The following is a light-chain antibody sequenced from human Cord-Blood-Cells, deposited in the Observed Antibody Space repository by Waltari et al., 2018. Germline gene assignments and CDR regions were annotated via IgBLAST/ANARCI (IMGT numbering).Light chain of an antibody. CDR2: LGS. V-gene: IGKV2-28*01. CDR3: MQALQTPWT. CDR1: PSLLHSNGYNY. J-gene: IGKJ1*01. Sequence: DIVMTQSPLSLPVTPGEPASISCRSSPSLLHSNGYNYLDWYLQKPGKSPQLLNYLGSNRAAVFPDRCMGSGSGTDFTLKISRVEAEDVGVYYCMQALQTPWTFGQGTKVEIK.